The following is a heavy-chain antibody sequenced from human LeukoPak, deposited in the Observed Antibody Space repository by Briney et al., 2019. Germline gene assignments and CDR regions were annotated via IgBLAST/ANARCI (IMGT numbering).Heavy chain of an antibody. CDR3: ARATDDYGDYVGHFDY. D-gene: IGHD4-17*01. Sequence: QPGGSLRLSCAASGFTFSSYGMHWVRQAPGKGLEWVAVIWYDGSNKYYADSVKGRFTISRDNSKNTLYLQMNSLRAEDTAVYYCARATDDYGDYVGHFDYWGQGTLVAVSS. CDR2: IWYDGSNK. J-gene: IGHJ4*02. V-gene: IGHV3-33*01. CDR1: GFTFSSYG.